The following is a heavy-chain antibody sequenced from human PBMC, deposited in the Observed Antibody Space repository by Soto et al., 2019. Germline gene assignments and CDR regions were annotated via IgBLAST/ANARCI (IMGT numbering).Heavy chain of an antibody. J-gene: IGHJ5*02. CDR3: ARDPIAAAEEDWFDP. Sequence: GASVKVSCKASGYTFTSYAMHWVRQAPGQRLEWMGWINAGNGNTKYPQKFQGRVTITRDTSASTAYMELSSLRSEDTAVYYCARDPIAAAEEDWFDPWGQGTLVTVSS. D-gene: IGHD6-13*01. CDR2: INAGNGNT. V-gene: IGHV1-3*01. CDR1: GYTFTSYA.